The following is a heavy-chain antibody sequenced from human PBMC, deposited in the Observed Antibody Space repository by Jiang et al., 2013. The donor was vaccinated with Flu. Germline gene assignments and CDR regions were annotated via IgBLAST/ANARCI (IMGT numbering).Heavy chain of an antibody. CDR1: GDSISSYY. CDR2: FYFSGST. V-gene: IGHV4-59*08. J-gene: IGHJ4*02. D-gene: IGHD2/OR15-2a*01. CDR3: ARAYLYYFDY. Sequence: PGLVKPSETLSLTCTVSGDSISSYYWNWIRQPPGKGLGWIGYFYFSGSTNYNPSLKSRVTISVDTSKNQFSLKLSSVTAADTAVYYCARAYLYYFDYWGQGTLVTVSS.